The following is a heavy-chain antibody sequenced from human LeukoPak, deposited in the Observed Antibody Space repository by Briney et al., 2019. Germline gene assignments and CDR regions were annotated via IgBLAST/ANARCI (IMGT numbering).Heavy chain of an antibody. D-gene: IGHD3-3*01. Sequence: SVKVSCKASGGTFSSYAISWVRQAPGQGLEWMGGIIPIFGTANYAQKFQGRVTITTDESTSTAYMELSSLRSEDTAVYYRARVRYDFWSGLRGSGYYMDVWGQGTTVTVSS. CDR1: GGTFSSYA. CDR3: ARVRYDFWSGLRGSGYYMDV. CDR2: IIPIFGTA. J-gene: IGHJ6*03. V-gene: IGHV1-69*05.